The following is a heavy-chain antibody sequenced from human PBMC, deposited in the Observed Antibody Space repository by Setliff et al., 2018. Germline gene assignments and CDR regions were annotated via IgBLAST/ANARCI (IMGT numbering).Heavy chain of an antibody. CDR1: GFAFSSYA. CDR2: ISAGGSRT. J-gene: IGHJ3*01. Sequence: PGGSLRLSCAASGFAFSSYAMNWVRQAPGKGLEWVSFISAGGSRTYYADSVKGRFTISRDNSKNSLFLQINSLRVEDTAVYYCAKDSTGRDAFDVWGQGTMVTVSS. V-gene: IGHV3-23*01. CDR3: AKDSTGRDAFDV. D-gene: IGHD6-19*01.